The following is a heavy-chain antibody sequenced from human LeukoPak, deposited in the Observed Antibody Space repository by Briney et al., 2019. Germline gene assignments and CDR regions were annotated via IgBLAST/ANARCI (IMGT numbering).Heavy chain of an antibody. CDR2: IYYSGST. CDR3: ARQGGYYYDSSGYRPYYFDY. Sequence: SETLSLTCTVSGGSISSSSYYWGWIRQPPGKGLEWIGSIYYSGSTYYSPSLKSRVTISVDTSKNQFSLKLSSVTAADTAVYYCARQGGYYYDSSGYRPYYFDYWGQGTLVTVSS. J-gene: IGHJ4*02. D-gene: IGHD3-22*01. V-gene: IGHV4-39*01. CDR1: GGSISSSSYY.